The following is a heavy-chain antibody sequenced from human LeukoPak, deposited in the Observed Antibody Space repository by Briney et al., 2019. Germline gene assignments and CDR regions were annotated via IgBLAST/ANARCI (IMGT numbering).Heavy chain of an antibody. V-gene: IGHV3-43*01. Sequence: PGGSLRLSCAASGFTFDDYTMHWVRQAPGKGLEWVSLISWDGGSTYYADSVEGRFTISRDNSKNSLYLQINSLRTEDTALYYCAKDIGYSYAFDYWGQGTLVTVSS. J-gene: IGHJ4*02. D-gene: IGHD5-18*01. CDR1: GFTFDDYT. CDR2: ISWDGGST. CDR3: AKDIGYSYAFDY.